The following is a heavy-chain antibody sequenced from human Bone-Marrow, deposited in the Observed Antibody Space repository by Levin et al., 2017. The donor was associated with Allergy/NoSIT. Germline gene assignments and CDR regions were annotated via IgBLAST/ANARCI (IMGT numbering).Heavy chain of an antibody. J-gene: IGHJ6*03. CDR3: ARLTGDCSGGACLSRYFYYYMDV. D-gene: IGHD2-15*01. CDR1: GGTFSSHG. CDR2: IIPIFGPP. V-gene: IGHV1-69*13. Sequence: SVKVSCKASGGTFSSHGIAWVRQAPGQGLEWMGGIIPIFGPPNYAQKFQGRVTISADESTNTAYMELSSLRSDDTGVFYCARLTGDCSGGACLSRYFYYYMDVWGKGTTVTVSS.